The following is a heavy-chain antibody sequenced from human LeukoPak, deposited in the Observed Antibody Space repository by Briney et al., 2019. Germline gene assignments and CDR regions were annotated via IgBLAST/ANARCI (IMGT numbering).Heavy chain of an antibody. J-gene: IGHJ3*02. CDR2: IYSGGST. CDR1: GFTVSSNY. CDR3: ARDLGSSGSDAFDI. D-gene: IGHD3-22*01. V-gene: IGHV3-53*01. Sequence: GGSLRLSCAASGFTVSSNYMSWVRQAPGKGLGWVSVIYSGGSTYYADSVKGRFTISRDNSENTLYLQMNSLRAEDTAVYYCARDLGSSGSDAFDIWGQGTMVTVSS.